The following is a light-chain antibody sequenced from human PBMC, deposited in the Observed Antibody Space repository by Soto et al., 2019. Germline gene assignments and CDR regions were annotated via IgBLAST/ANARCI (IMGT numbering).Light chain of an antibody. V-gene: IGLV1-44*01. CDR2: SNN. CDR1: SSNIGINT. CDR3: AAWDDSLNGRYV. J-gene: IGLJ1*01. Sequence: QSVLTQPPSASGTPGQRVTISCSGGSSNIGINTVYWYQQLPGTAPTLLIYSNNQRPSGGPDRFSGSKSGTSSSLAISGLQSEDEADYYCAAWDDSLNGRYVFGTGTKLTVL.